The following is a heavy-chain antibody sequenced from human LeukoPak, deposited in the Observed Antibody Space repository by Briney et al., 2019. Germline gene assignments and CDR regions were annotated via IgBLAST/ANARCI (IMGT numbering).Heavy chain of an antibody. CDR1: GYSFTSYL. Sequence: PGESLKISCKCSGYSFTSYLLGWVRQIPGKGLEWMGIIYHGDSDTRYSPSLQGQITITADKSISTAYLQWSSLKASATAMYYCARQAVETEKAFDPWGQGTLVTVSS. D-gene: IGHD5-24*01. V-gene: IGHV5-51*01. CDR3: ARQAVETEKAFDP. J-gene: IGHJ5*02. CDR2: IYHGDSDT.